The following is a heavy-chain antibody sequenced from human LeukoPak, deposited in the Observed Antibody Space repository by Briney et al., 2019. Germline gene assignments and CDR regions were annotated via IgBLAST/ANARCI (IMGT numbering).Heavy chain of an antibody. Sequence: PGGSPRLSCAHPGFTFSAYNMSWSPDRPGRGLEWVSYISSSGTTIYYEDSVRGRFTVSRDNAKNSLYLQMDSLSAEDTAVYYCASLRGVNRWGQGTLVTVSS. CDR2: ISSSGTTI. J-gene: IGHJ4*02. V-gene: IGHV3-11*01. CDR3: ASLRGVNR. D-gene: IGHD3-10*01. CDR1: GFTFSAYN.